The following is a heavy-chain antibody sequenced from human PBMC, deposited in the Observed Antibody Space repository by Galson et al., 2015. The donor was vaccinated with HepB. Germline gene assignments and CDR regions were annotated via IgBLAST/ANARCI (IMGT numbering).Heavy chain of an antibody. CDR1: GGTFSSYA. Sequence: SVKVSCKASGGTFSSYAISWVRQAPGQGLEWMGGIIPIFGTANYAQKFQGRVTITADESTSTAYMELSSLRSEDTAVYYCASVDRPYSKQLDYYYYYMDVWGKGTTVTVSS. CDR3: ASVDRPYSKQLDYYYYYMDV. CDR2: IIPIFGTA. J-gene: IGHJ6*03. D-gene: IGHD4-11*01. V-gene: IGHV1-69*13.